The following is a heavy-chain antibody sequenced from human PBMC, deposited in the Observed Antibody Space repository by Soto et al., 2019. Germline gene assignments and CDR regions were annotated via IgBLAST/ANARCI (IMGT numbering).Heavy chain of an antibody. V-gene: IGHV4-4*02. CDR1: GGSISSNNW. J-gene: IGHJ3*02. CDR3: AIVMDATMPDAFDI. D-gene: IGHD5-18*01. CDR2: IFHSGSP. Sequence: QVQLQESDPGLVKPSGTLSLTCAVSGGSISSNNWWTWVRQPPGKDLEWMGEIFHSGSPNYHPSLRSRVTMSLDMSKNQFSLKLSSVTAADTAVYYCAIVMDATMPDAFDIWGQGTMVTVSS.